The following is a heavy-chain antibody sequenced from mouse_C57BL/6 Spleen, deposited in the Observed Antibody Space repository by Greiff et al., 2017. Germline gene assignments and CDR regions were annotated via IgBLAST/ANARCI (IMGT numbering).Heavy chain of an antibody. J-gene: IGHJ4*01. D-gene: IGHD2-3*01. Sequence: QVQLQQPGAELVRPGSSVKLSCKASGYTFTSYWMHWVKQRPIQGLEWIGNIDPSDSETHYNQKFKGKATLTVDKSSSTAYMQLSSLTSEDSAVYYCARGTYDGSMDYWGQGTSVTVSS. V-gene: IGHV1-52*01. CDR1: GYTFTSYW. CDR2: IDPSDSET. CDR3: ARGTYDGSMDY.